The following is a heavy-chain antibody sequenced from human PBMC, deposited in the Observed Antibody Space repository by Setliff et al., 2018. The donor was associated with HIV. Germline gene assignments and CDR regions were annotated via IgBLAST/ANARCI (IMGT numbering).Heavy chain of an antibody. Sequence: ASVKVSCKASGYTFTDYYIHWVRQAPGQGLEWMGRINPKSGKTYYAQEFQGRVTMTSDTSINTAYMEVSWLTSDDTAIYYCARDLAYCSGGSCYRPFIYYFYYMDVWGKGATVTVSS. CDR2: INPKSGKT. CDR1: GYTFTDYY. D-gene: IGHD2-15*01. CDR3: ARDLAYCSGGSCYRPFIYYFYYMDV. J-gene: IGHJ6*03. V-gene: IGHV1-2*06.